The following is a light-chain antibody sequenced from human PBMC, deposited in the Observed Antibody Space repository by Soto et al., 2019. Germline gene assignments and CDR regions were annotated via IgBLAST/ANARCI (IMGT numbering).Light chain of an antibody. CDR1: SSNIESNY. CDR2: RNN. J-gene: IGLJ2*01. CDR3: TVWDDSLRGRL. Sequence: QSVLTQPPSASGTPGQRVTISCSGSSSNIESNYVYWYQQLPGTAPRLLIYRNNQRPSGVPDRFSGSKSGTSACLAISALRSEDEADYYCTVWDDSLRGRLFGGGTKLTVL. V-gene: IGLV1-47*01.